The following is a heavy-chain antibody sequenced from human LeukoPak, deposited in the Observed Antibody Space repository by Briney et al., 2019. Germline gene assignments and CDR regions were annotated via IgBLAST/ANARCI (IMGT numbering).Heavy chain of an antibody. CDR3: ARDSLGAGTVGATSGY. D-gene: IGHD1-26*01. CDR1: GGSISSYY. Sequence: SETLSLTCTVSGGSISSYYWTWIRQPPGKGLEWIGYIYYSGSTNYNPSLKSRVTISVDTSKNQFSLKLTSVTAADTAVYYCARDSLGAGTVGATSGYWGQGTLVTVSS. V-gene: IGHV4-59*12. J-gene: IGHJ4*02. CDR2: IYYSGST.